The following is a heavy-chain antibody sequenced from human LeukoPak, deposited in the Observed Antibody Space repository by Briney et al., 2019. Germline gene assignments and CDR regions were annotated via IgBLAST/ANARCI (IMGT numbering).Heavy chain of an antibody. J-gene: IGHJ5*02. CDR3: AGLLEGWFDP. CDR2: INPSGGST. CDR1: GGTFSSYA. D-gene: IGHD1-1*01. V-gene: IGHV1-46*01. Sequence: GASVKVSCKASGGTFSSYAISWVRQAPGQGLEWMGIINPSGGSTSYAQKFQGRVTMTRDTSTSTAYMELSSLRSDDTAVYYCAGLLEGWFDPWGQGTLVTVSS.